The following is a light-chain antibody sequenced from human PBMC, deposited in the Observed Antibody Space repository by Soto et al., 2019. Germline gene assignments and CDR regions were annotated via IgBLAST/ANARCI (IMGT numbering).Light chain of an antibody. V-gene: IGKV3-15*01. CDR1: QNLRSS. CDR3: QLYGISPH. Sequence: VMTQSPATLSVSPGERATLSCRASQNLRSSLAWYQQKPGQAPRLLIYGASTRATGIPARFSGSGSGTDFTLTISSLEPEDFAVYYCQLYGISPHFGQGTRLEI. CDR2: GAS. J-gene: IGKJ5*01.